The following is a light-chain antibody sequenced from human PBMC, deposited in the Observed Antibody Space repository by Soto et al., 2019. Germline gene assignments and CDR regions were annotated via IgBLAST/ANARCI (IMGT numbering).Light chain of an antibody. V-gene: IGKV3-11*01. Sequence: EIMLTHSPATLSSFQGDRVTLSCRASQYINTRLAWYQHRPGQAPRLLIYQTSIRAAGIPARFSASGSGTDFTLTISDVQPEDFALYYCHQRQSWPRTFGQGTKVDIK. CDR3: HQRQSWPRT. CDR2: QTS. J-gene: IGKJ1*01. CDR1: QYINTR.